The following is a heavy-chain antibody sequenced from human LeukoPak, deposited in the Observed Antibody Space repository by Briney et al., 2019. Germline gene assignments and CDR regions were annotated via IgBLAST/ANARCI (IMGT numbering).Heavy chain of an antibody. CDR3: AKGTSSWHEFDY. Sequence: GGSLRLSCAASGFTFDDYAMHWVRQAPGKGLEWVSLITWDAGSTYYADSVKGRFTISRDNSKNSLYLQMNSLRTEDTALYYCAKGTSSWHEFDYWGQGTLVTVSS. CDR1: GFTFDDYA. V-gene: IGHV3-43D*03. D-gene: IGHD6-13*01. CDR2: ITWDAGST. J-gene: IGHJ4*02.